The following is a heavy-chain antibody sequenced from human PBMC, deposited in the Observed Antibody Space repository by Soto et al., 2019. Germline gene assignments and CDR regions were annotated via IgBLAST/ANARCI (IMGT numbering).Heavy chain of an antibody. D-gene: IGHD2-8*01. CDR3: ARSHYTYGLLIDY. CDR1: RDSISSSY. CDR2: IYKSGTT. Sequence: PSETLSLTCTVSRDSISSSYWNWIRQPAGKGLEWIGRIYKSGTTNYNPSLKSRVTMTVDTSKNQFSLKLNSVTAADTAVYYCARSHYTYGLLIDYWGPGTLVTVSS. V-gene: IGHV4-4*07. J-gene: IGHJ4*02.